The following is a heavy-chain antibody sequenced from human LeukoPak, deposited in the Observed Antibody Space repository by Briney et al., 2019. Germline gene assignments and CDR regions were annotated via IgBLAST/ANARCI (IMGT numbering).Heavy chain of an antibody. D-gene: IGHD4-17*01. Sequence: GGSLRLSCAASGFTFSSYAMSWVRQAPGKGLEWVSAISGSGGSTYYADSVKGRFTISRDNFKNTLYLQMNSLRAEDTAVYYCARVDAIDYSDYEANWFDPWGQGTLVTVSS. CDR1: GFTFSSYA. V-gene: IGHV3-23*01. J-gene: IGHJ5*02. CDR3: ARVDAIDYSDYEANWFDP. CDR2: ISGSGGST.